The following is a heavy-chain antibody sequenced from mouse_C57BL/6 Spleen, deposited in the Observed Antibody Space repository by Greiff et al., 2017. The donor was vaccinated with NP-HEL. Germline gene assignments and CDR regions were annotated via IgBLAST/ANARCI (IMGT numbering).Heavy chain of an antibody. CDR3: ARTGRNAAWFAY. Sequence: QVQLQQPGAELVMPGASVKLSCKASGYTFTSYWMHWVKQRPGQGLEWIGEIDPSDSYTNYNQKFKGKSTLTVDKSSSTAYMQLSSLTSEDSAVYYCARTGRNAAWFAYWGQGTLVTVSA. V-gene: IGHV1-69*01. J-gene: IGHJ3*01. CDR1: GYTFTSYW. D-gene: IGHD4-1*01. CDR2: IDPSDSYT.